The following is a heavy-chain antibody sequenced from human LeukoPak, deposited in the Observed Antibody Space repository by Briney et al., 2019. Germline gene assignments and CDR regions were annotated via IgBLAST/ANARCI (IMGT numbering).Heavy chain of an antibody. V-gene: IGHV4-34*01. CDR2: INHSGST. CDR3: ASHPAADAFDI. CDR1: GGSFSGYY. D-gene: IGHD2-2*01. J-gene: IGHJ3*02. Sequence: SETLSLTCAVYGGSFSGYYWSWIRQPPGKGLEWIGEINHSGSTNYNPSLKSRVTISVDTSKNQFSLKLSSVTAADTAVYYCASHPAADAFDIWGQGTMVTVSS.